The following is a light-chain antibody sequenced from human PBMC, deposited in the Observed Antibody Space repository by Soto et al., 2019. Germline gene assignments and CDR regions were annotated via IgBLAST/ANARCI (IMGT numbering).Light chain of an antibody. CDR3: QQYNNWPPL. CDR1: QSVSSN. J-gene: IGKJ3*01. V-gene: IGKV3-15*01. Sequence: EIVMTQSPATLSVSPGERATLSCRASQSVSSNSAWYQQKPGQAPRLLIYGASTRATGIPARFSGSGSGTEFTLTISSLQSEDCAVYYCQQYNNWPPLFGPGTKVDIK. CDR2: GAS.